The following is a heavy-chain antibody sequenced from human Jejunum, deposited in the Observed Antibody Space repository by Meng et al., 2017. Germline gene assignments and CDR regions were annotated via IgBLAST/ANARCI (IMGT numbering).Heavy chain of an antibody. Sequence: SETLSLTCAVSGYSITSDYYWAWVRLPPGRGLEWIATIYHTGITYYTLSLKSRVTISADTSKNQFSLHLGSVTAADTAVYYCARYSGNRFYFDFWGQGTLVTVSS. CDR2: IYHTGIT. D-gene: IGHD4-23*01. CDR1: GYSITSDYY. V-gene: IGHV4-38-2*01. CDR3: ARYSGNRFYFDF. J-gene: IGHJ4*02.